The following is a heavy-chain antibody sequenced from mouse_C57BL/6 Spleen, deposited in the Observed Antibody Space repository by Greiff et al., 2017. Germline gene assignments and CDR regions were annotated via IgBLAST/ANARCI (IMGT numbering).Heavy chain of an antibody. CDR3: ARDYYGSSHFYFDY. CDR1: GYTFTDYY. D-gene: IGHD1-1*01. J-gene: IGHJ2*01. V-gene: IGHV1-19*01. CDR2: INPYNGGT. Sequence: VQLKQSGPVLVKPGASVKMSCKASGYTFTDYYMNWVKQSHGKSLEWIGVINPYNGGTSYNQKFKGKATLTVDKSSSTAYMELNSLTSEDSAVYYCARDYYGSSHFYFDYWGQGTTLTVSS.